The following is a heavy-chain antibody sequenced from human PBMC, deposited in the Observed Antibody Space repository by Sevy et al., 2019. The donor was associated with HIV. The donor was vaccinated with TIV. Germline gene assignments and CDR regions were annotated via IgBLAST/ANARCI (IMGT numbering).Heavy chain of an antibody. CDR2: VSKEGTNK. CDR1: GFTFTRYA. V-gene: IGHV3-30-3*01. J-gene: IGHJ4*02. Sequence: GGSLRLSCEASGFTFTRYAFHWVRQAPGKGLEWVAVVSKEGTNKYYADSVKGRFTTSRDNSRNTLYLQMQSLGADDTAVYFCARDPHSVPHWGSFDSWGQGTLVTVSS. CDR3: ARDPHSVPHWGSFDS. D-gene: IGHD3-16*01.